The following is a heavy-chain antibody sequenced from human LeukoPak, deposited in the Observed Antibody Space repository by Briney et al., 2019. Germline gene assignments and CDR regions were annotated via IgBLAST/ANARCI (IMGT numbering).Heavy chain of an antibody. CDR2: IYYSGST. CDR1: GGSISSGGYY. CDR3: ARQNGYNGV. J-gene: IGHJ4*02. Sequence: SETLSLTCTVSGGSISSGGYYWSCIRQPPGKGLEWIGYIYYSGSTNYNPSLKSRVTISVDTSKNQFSLKLSSVTAADTAVYYCARQNGYNGVWGQGTLVTVSS. V-gene: IGHV4-61*08. D-gene: IGHD5-24*01.